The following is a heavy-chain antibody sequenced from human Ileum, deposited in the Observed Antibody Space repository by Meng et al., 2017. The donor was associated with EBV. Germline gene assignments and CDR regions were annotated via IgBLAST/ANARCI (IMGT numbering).Heavy chain of an antibody. CDR1: GDSVSGSDW. Sequence: QVALKEAGPGLVKPSGTLSLTCAVSGDSVSGSDWWSWVRQPPGKGLEWIGEVYHDGATNYHPSLKSRVTISLDKSKNEVNLHLNSLTAADTAVYFCARSSPIVRGLDYWGQGTLVTVSS. CDR3: ARSSPIVRGLDY. J-gene: IGHJ4*02. D-gene: IGHD3-10*01. V-gene: IGHV4-4*02. CDR2: VYHDGAT.